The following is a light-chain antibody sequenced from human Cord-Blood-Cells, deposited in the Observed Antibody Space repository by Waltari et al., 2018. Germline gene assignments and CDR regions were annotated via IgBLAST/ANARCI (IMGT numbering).Light chain of an antibody. CDR2: GNG. CDR1: SSNIGAGYY. V-gene: IGLV1-40*01. Sequence: QSVLTQPPSVSGAPGQRVTISCTWSSSNIGAGYYVHWYQQLPGTAPKLLIYGNGNRPSGVPDRFSGSKSGTSASLAITGLQAEDEADYYCQSYDSSLSGSVFGGGTKLTVL. J-gene: IGLJ3*02. CDR3: QSYDSSLSGSV.